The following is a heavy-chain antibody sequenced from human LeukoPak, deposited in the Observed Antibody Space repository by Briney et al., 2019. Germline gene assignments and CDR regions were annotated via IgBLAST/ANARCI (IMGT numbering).Heavy chain of an antibody. CDR1: GFTFSSYA. J-gene: IGHJ5*02. V-gene: IGHV3-23*01. Sequence: GSLRLSCAASGFTFSSYAMSWVRQAPGKGLEWVSAISGSGGSTYYADSVKGRFTISRDNSKNTLYLQMNSLRAEDTAVYYCAKDPPIYSSSSSWFDPWGQGTLVTVSS. D-gene: IGHD6-6*01. CDR3: AKDPPIYSSSSSWFDP. CDR2: ISGSGGST.